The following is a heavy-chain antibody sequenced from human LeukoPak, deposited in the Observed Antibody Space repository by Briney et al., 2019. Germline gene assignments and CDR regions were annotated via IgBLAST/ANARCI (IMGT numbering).Heavy chain of an antibody. CDR2: ISSSSTYI. J-gene: IGHJ3*02. D-gene: IGHD3-3*01. CDR3: ARGSRFGVVGRDAFDI. CDR1: GFTFSSYS. Sequence: GGSLRLSCAASGFTFSSYSMNWVRQAPGKGLEWVSTISSSSTYIYYADSVKGRFTISRDNAKNSLYLQMNSLRAEDTAVYYCARGSRFGVVGRDAFDIWGQGTMVTVSS. V-gene: IGHV3-21*01.